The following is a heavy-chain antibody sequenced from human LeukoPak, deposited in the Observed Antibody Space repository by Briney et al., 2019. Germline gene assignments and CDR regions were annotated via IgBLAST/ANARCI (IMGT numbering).Heavy chain of an antibody. V-gene: IGHV5-51*01. CDR3: ARHVEEGSTGWHRGFDY. CDR1: GYTFTSYW. Sequence: GESLKISCKGSGYTFTSYWIVWVRQKPRKGLEWMGMIYPGDSDTRYSPSFQGQVTISADKSITTAYLQWSSLKASDTAIYYCARHVEEGSTGWHRGFDYWGQGTLVTVSS. J-gene: IGHJ4*02. CDR2: IYPGDSDT. D-gene: IGHD6-19*01.